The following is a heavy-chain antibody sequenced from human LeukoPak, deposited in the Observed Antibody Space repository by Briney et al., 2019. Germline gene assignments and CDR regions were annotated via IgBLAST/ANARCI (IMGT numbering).Heavy chain of an antibody. D-gene: IGHD3-22*01. CDR3: ARDRGYYYDSSGTFDY. J-gene: IGHJ4*02. V-gene: IGHV1-18*01. CDR1: GYTFTSYG. Sequence: ASVKVSCKASGYTFTSYGISWVRQAPGQGLEWMGWIGAYNGNTNYAQKLQGRVTMTTDTSTSTAYMELRSLRSDDTAVYYCARDRGYYYDSSGTFDYWGQGTLVTVSS. CDR2: IGAYNGNT.